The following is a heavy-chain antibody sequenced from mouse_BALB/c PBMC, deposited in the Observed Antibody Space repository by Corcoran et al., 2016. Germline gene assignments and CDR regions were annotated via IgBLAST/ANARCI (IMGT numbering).Heavy chain of an antibody. CDR2: INTYTGEP. D-gene: IGHD1-1*01. Sequence: QIQLVQSGPELQKPGETVKISCKASGYTFTNYGMNWVKQAPGKGLKWMGWINTYTGEPTYADDFKGRFAFSLETSASTAYLQINNLKNEDMATYFCARSYYGSSYDWYFDVWGAGTTVTVSS. J-gene: IGHJ1*01. CDR3: ARSYYGSSYDWYFDV. CDR1: GYTFTNYG. V-gene: IGHV9-1*02.